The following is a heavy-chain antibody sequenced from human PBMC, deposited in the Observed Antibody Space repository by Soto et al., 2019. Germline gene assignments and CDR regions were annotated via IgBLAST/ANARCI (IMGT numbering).Heavy chain of an antibody. J-gene: IGHJ6*02. CDR3: WGSGSYYNVYYYYGMDV. D-gene: IGHD3-10*01. CDR1: GGTFSSYA. CDR2: IIPIFGTA. V-gene: IGHV1-69*13. Sequence: SVKVSCKXSGGTFSSYAISWVRQAPGQGLEWMGGIIPIFGTANYAQKFQGRVTITADESTSTAYMELSSLRSEDTAVYYCWGSGSYYNVYYYYGMDVWGQGTTVTVSS.